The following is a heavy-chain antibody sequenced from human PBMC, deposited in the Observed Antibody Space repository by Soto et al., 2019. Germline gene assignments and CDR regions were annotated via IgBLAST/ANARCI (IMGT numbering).Heavy chain of an antibody. CDR3: ARADLTGYMYYFDY. CDR1: GGSFSGYY. D-gene: IGHD3-9*01. Sequence: PSETLSLTCAVYGGSFSGYYWSWIRQPPGKGLEWIGEINHSGSTNYNPSLKSRVTISVDTSKNQFSLKLSSVTAADTAVYYCARADLTGYMYYFDYWGQGTLVTVSS. CDR2: INHSGST. J-gene: IGHJ4*02. V-gene: IGHV4-34*01.